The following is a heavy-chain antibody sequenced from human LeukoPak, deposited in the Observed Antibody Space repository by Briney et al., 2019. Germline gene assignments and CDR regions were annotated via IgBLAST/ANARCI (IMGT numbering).Heavy chain of an antibody. V-gene: IGHV3-48*02. CDR2: ISTGSGTI. J-gene: IGHJ4*02. CDR1: GFTFSTYS. Sequence: GGSLRLSCAASGFTFSTYSMNWVRQAPGKGLEWVSYISTGSGTIYYADSVKGRFSISRDNAENSLFLQMNSLRDEDTAVYYCARGVDYWGQGTLVTVSS. CDR3: ARGVDY.